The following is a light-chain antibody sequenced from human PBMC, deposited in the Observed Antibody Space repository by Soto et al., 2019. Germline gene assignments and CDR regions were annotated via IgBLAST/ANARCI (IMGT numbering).Light chain of an antibody. Sequence: QLVLTQPPSASGAPGQRVTISCSGSSSNIGSNYVYWYQQFPGTAPKRLIYSNSQRPSGVPDRFSGSKSGTSASLAISGLRSEDEADYYCAAWDDSLSGVVFGGGTQLTVL. CDR1: SSNIGSNY. J-gene: IGLJ2*01. V-gene: IGLV1-47*02. CDR2: SNS. CDR3: AAWDDSLSGVV.